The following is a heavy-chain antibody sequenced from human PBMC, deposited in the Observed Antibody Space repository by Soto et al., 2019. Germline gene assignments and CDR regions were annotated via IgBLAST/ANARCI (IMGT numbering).Heavy chain of an antibody. CDR2: IYHSGST. V-gene: IGHV4-38-2*01. J-gene: IGHJ6*02. CDR1: GYSISSGYY. CDR3: ARAPGDFWSGYYEDYYYGMDV. D-gene: IGHD3-3*01. Sequence: LSLTCAVSGYSISSGYYWGWIRQPPGKGLEWIGSIYHSGSTYYNPSLKSRVTISVDTSKNQFSLKLSSVTAADTAVYYCARAPGDFWSGYYEDYYYGMDVWGQGTTVTVSS.